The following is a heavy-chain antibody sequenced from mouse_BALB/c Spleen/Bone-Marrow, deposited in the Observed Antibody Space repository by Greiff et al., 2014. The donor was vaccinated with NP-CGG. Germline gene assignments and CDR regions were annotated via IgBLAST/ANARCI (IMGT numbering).Heavy chain of an antibody. J-gene: IGHJ2*01. D-gene: IGHD1-1*01. CDR2: IDPANGNT. Sequence: EVNLVESGAELVKPGASVKLSRTASGFNIKDTYMHWVKQRPEQGLEWIGRIDPANGNTKYDPKFQGKATITADTSSNTAYLQLSSLTSEDTAVYYCAYGSSYDYFDYWGQGTTLTVSS. CDR3: AYGSSYDYFDY. V-gene: IGHV14-3*02. CDR1: GFNIKDTY.